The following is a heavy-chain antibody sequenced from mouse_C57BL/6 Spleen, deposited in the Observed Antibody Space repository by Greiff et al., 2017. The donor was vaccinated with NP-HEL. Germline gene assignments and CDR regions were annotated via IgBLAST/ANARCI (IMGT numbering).Heavy chain of an antibody. D-gene: IGHD3-3*01. CDR1: GYTFTSYW. CDR2: IHPNSGST. Sequence: QVQLKQPGAELVKPGASVKLSCKASGYTFTSYWMHWVKQRPGQGLEWIGMIHPNSGSTNYNEKFKSKATLTVDKSSSTAYMQLSSLTSEDPAVYYCAREGDVDWYFDVWGTGTTVTVSS. CDR3: AREGDVDWYFDV. J-gene: IGHJ1*03. V-gene: IGHV1-64*01.